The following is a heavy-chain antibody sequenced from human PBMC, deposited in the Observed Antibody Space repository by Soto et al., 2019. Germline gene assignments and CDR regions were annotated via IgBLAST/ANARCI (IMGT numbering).Heavy chain of an antibody. J-gene: IGHJ4*02. Sequence: QITLKESGPTLVKPTQTLTLTCTFSGFSLTTDRVGVGWIRQPPGEALEWLAVIYWDDSKTYRPSLESRLTLTKDTSKHQVALTMTNIDSLDTATYYCAHAYAGRSLYWGQGTLVTVSS. CDR1: GFSLTTDRVG. V-gene: IGHV2-5*02. CDR3: AHAYAGRSLY. CDR2: IYWDDSK. D-gene: IGHD1-26*01.